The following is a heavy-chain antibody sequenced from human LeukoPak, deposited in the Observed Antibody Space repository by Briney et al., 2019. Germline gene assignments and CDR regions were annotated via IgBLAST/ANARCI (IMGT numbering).Heavy chain of an antibody. CDR2: IWYDGSNK. D-gene: IGHD5-18*01. V-gene: IGHV3-33*01. CDR3: ARIRGHSYGYMDY. J-gene: IGHJ4*02. CDR1: GFTFSSYG. Sequence: GGSLRLSCAASGFTFSSYGMHWVRQAPGKGLEWVAVIWYDGSNKYYADSVKGRFTISRDNSKNTLYLQMNSLRAEDTAVYYCARIRGHSYGYMDYWGQGTLVTVSS.